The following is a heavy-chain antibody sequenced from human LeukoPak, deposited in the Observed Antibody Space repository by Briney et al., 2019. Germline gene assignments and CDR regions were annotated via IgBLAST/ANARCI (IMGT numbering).Heavy chain of an antibody. D-gene: IGHD2-2*01. CDR2: IIPIFGTA. V-gene: IGHV1-69*05. CDR1: GGTFSSYA. CDR3: ARTQLGYCSSTSCYLYYFDY. J-gene: IGHJ4*02. Sequence: VASVKVSCKASGGTFSSYAISWVRQAPGQGLEWMGGIIPIFGTANYAQKFQGRVTITTDESTSTAYMELSSLRSEDTAVYYCARTQLGYCSSTSCYLYYFDYWGQGTLVTVSS.